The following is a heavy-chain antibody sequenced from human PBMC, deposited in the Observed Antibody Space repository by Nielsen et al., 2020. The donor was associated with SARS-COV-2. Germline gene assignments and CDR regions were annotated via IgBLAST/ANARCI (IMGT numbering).Heavy chain of an antibody. CDR1: GGSFSGYY. CDR2: INHSGST. J-gene: IGHJ6*02. CDR3: ARGKATYGYYYYGMDV. V-gene: IGHV4-34*01. D-gene: IGHD1-26*01. Sequence: SETLSLTCAVYGGSFSGYYWSWIRQPPGKGLEWIGEINHSGSTYYNPSLKSRVTISVDTSKNQFSLKLSSVTAADTALYYCARGKATYGYYYYGMDVWGQGTTVTVSS.